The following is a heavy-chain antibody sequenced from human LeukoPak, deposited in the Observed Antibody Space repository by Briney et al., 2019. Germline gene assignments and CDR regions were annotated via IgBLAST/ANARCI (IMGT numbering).Heavy chain of an antibody. CDR1: GASMSNYY. CDR2: IYHSGTTYSGST. Sequence: PSETLSLTCNVSGASMSNYYWVWIRQPPGKGLEWIGSIYHSGTTYSGSTYYNPSLKSRVTISLDTSKNQFSLKLTSVTAADTAVYYCARRYYYYNYYMDVWGKGTTVTISS. CDR3: ARRYYYYNYYMDV. V-gene: IGHV4-39*07. J-gene: IGHJ6*03.